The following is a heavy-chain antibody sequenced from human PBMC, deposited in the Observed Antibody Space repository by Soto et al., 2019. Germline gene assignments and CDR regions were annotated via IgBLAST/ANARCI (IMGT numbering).Heavy chain of an antibody. J-gene: IGHJ6*02. D-gene: IGHD3-10*01. CDR1: GFTFSSYG. CDR2: IWYDGSNK. V-gene: IGHV3-33*01. Sequence: GGSLRLSCAASGFTFSSYGMHWVRQAPGKGLEWVAVIWYDGSNKYYADSVKGRFTISRDNSKNTLYLKMNSLRAEDTAVYYCARQWFGELLDYYYGMDVWGQGTTVTVSS. CDR3: ARQWFGELLDYYYGMDV.